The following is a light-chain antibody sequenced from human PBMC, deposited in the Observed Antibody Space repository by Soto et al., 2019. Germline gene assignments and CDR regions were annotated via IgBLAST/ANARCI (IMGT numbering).Light chain of an antibody. Sequence: QSVLTQPASVSGSPGQSITISCTGTSSDVGSYNLVSWYQQHPGKAPKLLIFEVSKWPSGVSNRFSGSKSGNTPSLTISGLQAEYEADDYGCSQAGSSIFYVFGPGTNLNVL. CDR2: EVS. CDR3: CSQAGSSIFYV. J-gene: IGLJ1*01. CDR1: SSDVGSYNL. V-gene: IGLV2-23*02.